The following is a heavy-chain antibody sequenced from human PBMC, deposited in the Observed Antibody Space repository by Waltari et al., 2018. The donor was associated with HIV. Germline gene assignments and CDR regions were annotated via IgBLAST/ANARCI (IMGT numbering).Heavy chain of an antibody. J-gene: IGHJ4*02. CDR1: GYTFTGYY. CDR3: ARANGRWWELLAGFDY. CDR2: SNPNRGGT. Sequence: QVQLVQSGAEVKKPGASVKVSCKASGYTFTGYYMHWVRQAPGHGVEWMGGSNPNRGGTNAAQESQVRVHMTRETSTSTAYMELSRLRSDATALFYCARANGRWWELLAGFDYWAREPWSPSPQ. V-gene: IGHV1-2*02. D-gene: IGHD1-26*01.